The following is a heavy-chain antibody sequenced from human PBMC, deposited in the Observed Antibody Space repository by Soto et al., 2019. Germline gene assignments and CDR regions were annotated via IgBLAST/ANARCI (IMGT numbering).Heavy chain of an antibody. CDR3: ARAYYDAFDI. J-gene: IGHJ3*02. Sequence: QVQLVESGGGLVRPGGSLRLSCAASGFTFSDYYMTWIRQAPGKGLEWVSYISSSGTDIYYADSVKGRFTISRDNAKNSLFLKMSSLRAEDTAVYYCARAYYDAFDIWGQGTMVTVSS. D-gene: IGHD2-8*01. CDR2: ISSSGTDI. CDR1: GFTFSDYY. V-gene: IGHV3-11*01.